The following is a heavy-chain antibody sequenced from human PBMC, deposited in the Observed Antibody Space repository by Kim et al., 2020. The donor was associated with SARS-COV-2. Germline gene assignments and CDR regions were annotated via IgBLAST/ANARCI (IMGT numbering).Heavy chain of an antibody. V-gene: IGHV3-53*01. CDR2: IYKDGTT. Sequence: GGSLRLSCAASGFTVSTNYMSWVRQAPGKGLEWVSVIYKDGTTFYADSVKGRFTISRDNSKNTLYLQMNSLRAEDTAVYYCVRDHRFSSGWSFSFEHWGQGTPVTVSS. D-gene: IGHD6-19*01. CDR3: VRDHRFSSGWSFSFEH. J-gene: IGHJ4*02. CDR1: GFTVSTNY.